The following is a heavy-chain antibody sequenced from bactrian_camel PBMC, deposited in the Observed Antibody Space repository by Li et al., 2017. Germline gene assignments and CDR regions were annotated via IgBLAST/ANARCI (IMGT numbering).Heavy chain of an antibody. CDR2: SGGSST. D-gene: IGHD5*01. V-gene: IGHV3S31*01. Sequence: VQLVESGGGSVQSGGSLRLSCAASGFTFTHYAMSWVRQAPGKGLEWVSSSGGSSTFYADSVKGRFTIARDNAKNTLYLQLNYLKTEDTAMYYCANWGDNYWGQGTQVTVS. CDR1: GFTFTHYA. CDR3: ANWGDNY. J-gene: IGHJ4*01.